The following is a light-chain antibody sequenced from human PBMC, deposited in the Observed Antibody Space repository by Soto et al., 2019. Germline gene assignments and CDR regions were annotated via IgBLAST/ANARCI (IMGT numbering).Light chain of an antibody. J-gene: IGKJ3*01. CDR3: MQGAHWPPS. CDR1: QSLVYSGETY. V-gene: IGKV2-30*01. Sequence: DVVMTQSPLSLPLTTGQLASISCRSCQSLVYSGETYLSWLHQRPGQSPRRLIYTVSNRDSGVPDRFSGSGSGTEFTLKISRVEPEDLGVYYCMQGAHWPPSFGPGTKVDIK. CDR2: TVS.